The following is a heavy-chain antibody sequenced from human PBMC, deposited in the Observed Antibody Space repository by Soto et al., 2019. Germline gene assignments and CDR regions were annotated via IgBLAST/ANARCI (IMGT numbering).Heavy chain of an antibody. CDR1: GFTFSSYS. Sequence: GGSLRLSCAASGFTFSSYSMNWVRQAPGKGPEWISYITSSSTTIFYADSVKGRFTISRDNAKNSLYLQMNSLRDEDTAVYYCARDNGLAGSFDPWGQGTLVTVSS. CDR3: ARDNGLAGSFDP. D-gene: IGHD6-13*01. J-gene: IGHJ5*02. V-gene: IGHV3-48*02. CDR2: ITSSSTTI.